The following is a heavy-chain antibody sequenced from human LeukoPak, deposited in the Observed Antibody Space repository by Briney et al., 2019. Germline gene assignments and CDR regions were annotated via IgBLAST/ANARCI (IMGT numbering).Heavy chain of an antibody. D-gene: IGHD6-6*01. CDR3: ARQRAPYSSSDFDY. CDR2: IYPGDSDT. V-gene: IGHV5-51*01. J-gene: IGHJ4*02. CDR1: GYSFTSYW. Sequence: GESLKISCKGCGYSFTSYWIGWVRQMPGKGLEWMGIIYPGDSDTRYSPSFQGQVTISADKSISTAYLQWSILKASDTAMYYCARQRAPYSSSDFDYWGQGTLVTVSS.